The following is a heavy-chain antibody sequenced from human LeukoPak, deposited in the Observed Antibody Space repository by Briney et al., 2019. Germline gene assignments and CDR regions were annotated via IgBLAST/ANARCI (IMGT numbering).Heavy chain of an antibody. D-gene: IGHD6-13*01. CDR3: ARVPYSSSWPGFDP. CDR2: IYHSGST. J-gene: IGHJ5*02. V-gene: IGHV4-4*02. CDR1: GGSISSSNW. Sequence: ASETLSLTCAVSGGSISSSNWWNWVRQPPGKGLEWIGEIYHSGSTNYNPSLKSRVTISVDKSENQFSLKLSSVTAADTAVYYCARVPYSSSWPGFDPWGQGTLVTVSS.